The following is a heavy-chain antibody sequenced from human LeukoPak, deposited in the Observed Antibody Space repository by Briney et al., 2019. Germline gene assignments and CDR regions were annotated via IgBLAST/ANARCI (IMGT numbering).Heavy chain of an antibody. CDR3: AKPLGSTSCYSV. V-gene: IGHV3-23*01. CDR1: GFTFSSYA. Sequence: HTGGSLRLSCAASGFTFSSYAMSWVRQAPGKGLEWVSAISGSGGSTYYADSVKGRFTISRDNSKNTLYLQMNSLRAEDTAVYYCAKPLGSTSCYSVWGQGTTVTVSS. J-gene: IGHJ6*02. D-gene: IGHD2-2*01. CDR2: ISGSGGST.